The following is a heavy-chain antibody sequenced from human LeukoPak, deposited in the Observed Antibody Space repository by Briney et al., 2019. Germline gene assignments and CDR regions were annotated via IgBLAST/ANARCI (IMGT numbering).Heavy chain of an antibody. Sequence: PSETLSLTCSVSGGSTNTGGYFWSCIRQPPGKGLECIGYVFRTGRTSYNPSLESRVTISLDRSKNQFSLRLTSVTAADTAVYYCARLKIAVAGRARGPYYFDYWGQGTLVTVSS. CDR1: GGSTNTGGYF. CDR3: ARLKIAVAGRARGPYYFDY. J-gene: IGHJ4*02. D-gene: IGHD6-19*01. V-gene: IGHV4-30-2*01. CDR2: VFRTGRT.